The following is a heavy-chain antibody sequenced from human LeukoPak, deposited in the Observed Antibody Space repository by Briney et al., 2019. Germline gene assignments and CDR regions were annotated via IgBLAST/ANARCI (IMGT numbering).Heavy chain of an antibody. Sequence: PGGSLRLSCAASGFTVSSNYMSWVRQAPGKGLEWVSVIYSGGSTYYADSVKGRFTISRDNSKNTLYLQMNSLRAEDTAVYYCAKPIRRCSSTSCPNWFDPWGQGTLVTVSS. V-gene: IGHV3-53*01. CDR1: GFTVSSNY. CDR2: IYSGGST. J-gene: IGHJ5*02. D-gene: IGHD2-2*01. CDR3: AKPIRRCSSTSCPNWFDP.